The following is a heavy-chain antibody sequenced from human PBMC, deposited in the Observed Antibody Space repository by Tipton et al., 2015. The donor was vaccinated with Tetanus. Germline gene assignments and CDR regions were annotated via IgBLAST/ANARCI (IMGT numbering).Heavy chain of an antibody. CDR3: ARLRAQATAIPVRDYYYYYMDV. J-gene: IGHJ6*03. CDR1: GFTFSSYS. V-gene: IGHV3-21*01. CDR2: ISSSSSYI. Sequence: SLRLSCAASGFTFSSYSMNWVRQAPGKGLEWVSPISSSSSYIYYADSVKGRFTISRDNAKNSLYLQMNSLRAEDTAVYYCARLRAQATAIPVRDYYYYYMDVWGKGTTVTVSS. D-gene: IGHD2-2*02.